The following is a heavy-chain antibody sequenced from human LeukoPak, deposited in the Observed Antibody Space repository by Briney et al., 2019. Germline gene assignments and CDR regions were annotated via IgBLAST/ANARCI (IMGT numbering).Heavy chain of an antibody. CDR1: GFTFSSYA. V-gene: IGHV3-30-3*01. D-gene: IGHD2-2*01. CDR2: ISYDGSNE. Sequence: GTSLRLSCAASGFTFSSYAMHWVRQAPGKGLEWVAVISYDGSNEYYADSVKGRFTISRDNSKNTLYLQMNSLRVEDTAVYYCAKAVRSDCSTTSCYVVDYWGQGALVTVSS. CDR3: AKAVRSDCSTTSCYVVDY. J-gene: IGHJ4*02.